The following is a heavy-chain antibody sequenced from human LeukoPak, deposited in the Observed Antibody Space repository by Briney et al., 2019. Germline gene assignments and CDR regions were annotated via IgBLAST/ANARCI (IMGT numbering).Heavy chain of an antibody. CDR2: ISGSGGST. V-gene: IGHV3-23*01. J-gene: IGHJ4*02. CDR3: ARDKQGARQWLVLAY. CDR1: GFTFSSYA. D-gene: IGHD6-19*01. Sequence: GGSLRLSCAAPGFTFSSYAMSWVRQAPGKGLEWVSAISGSGGSTYYADSVKGRFTISRDNSKNTLYLQMNSLRAEDTAVYYCARDKQGARQWLVLAYWGQGTLVTVSS.